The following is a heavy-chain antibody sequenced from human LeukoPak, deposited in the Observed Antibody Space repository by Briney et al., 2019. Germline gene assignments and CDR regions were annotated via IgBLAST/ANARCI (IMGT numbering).Heavy chain of an antibody. CDR3: ARHTHRPGSYRFDS. CDR2: IYPGDSTT. Sequence: GESLKISCKGSGYNFTTYWIGWVRQMPGKGLEWMWIIYPGDSTTQYSPSFQGQVTISADTSFNTAYLQWTSLKASDTAVYFCARHTHRPGSYRFDSWGQGPLVPVSS. V-gene: IGHV5-51*01. D-gene: IGHD3-10*01. CDR1: GYNFTTYW. J-gene: IGHJ4*02.